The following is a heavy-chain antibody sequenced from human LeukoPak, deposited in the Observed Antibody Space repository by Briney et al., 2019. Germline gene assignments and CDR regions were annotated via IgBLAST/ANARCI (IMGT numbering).Heavy chain of an antibody. CDR2: VSFDAGNK. Sequence: PGRSLRLSCEASGFTFSTYAINWVRQAPGKGLEWVAAVSFDAGNKYYTDSVRGRFTISRDNSKNTLYLQMNSLRAADTARYFCARDQGPHSGYNSFFNYCGRGRLVTVSS. V-gene: IGHV3-30*04. CDR1: GFTFSTYA. D-gene: IGHD5-12*01. CDR3: ARDQGPHSGYNSFFNY. J-gene: IGHJ4*02.